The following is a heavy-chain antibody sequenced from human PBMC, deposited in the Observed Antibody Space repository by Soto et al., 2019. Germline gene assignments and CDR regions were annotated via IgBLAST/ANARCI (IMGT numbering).Heavy chain of an antibody. CDR3: ARGFYSDGSGSLYNWFDP. D-gene: IGHD3-10*01. CDR2: IYHSGST. Sequence: SVTLPLPCAVSGGSISSGGYSWSCIRQPPGKGLEWIGYIYHSGSTYYNPSLKSRVTISVDRSKNQFSLKPSSVTAADTAAYYCARGFYSDGSGSLYNWFDPWGQGTLVAVSS. J-gene: IGHJ5*02. CDR1: GGSISSGGYS. V-gene: IGHV4-30-2*01.